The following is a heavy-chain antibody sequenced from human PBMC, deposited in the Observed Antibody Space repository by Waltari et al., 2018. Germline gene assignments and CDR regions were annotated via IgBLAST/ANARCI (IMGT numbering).Heavy chain of an antibody. J-gene: IGHJ4*02. CDR2: ISYDGSNK. D-gene: IGHD3-3*01. CDR1: GFTFSSYA. CDR3: ARGYDFWSGYYTGGPFDY. Sequence: QVQLVESGGGVVQPGRSLRLSCAASGFTFSSYAMHWVRQAPGKGLEWVAVISYDGSNKYYADPVKGRFTISRDNSKNTLYLQMNSLRAEDTAVYYCARGYDFWSGYYTGGPFDYWGQGTLVTVSS. V-gene: IGHV3-30*01.